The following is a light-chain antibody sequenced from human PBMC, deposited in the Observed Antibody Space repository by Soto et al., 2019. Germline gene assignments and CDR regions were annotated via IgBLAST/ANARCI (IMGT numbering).Light chain of an antibody. Sequence: IQLTQPPSPLSASVGDRVTITCRASESMSNCLAWYQQKPGKAPKLLISGASSLQRGAPSRFIGRGSGTKYTLTISSLQPDDVATYYCQQYNSNSWTFGQGTKVDIK. V-gene: IGKV1-5*01. CDR3: QQYNSNSWT. J-gene: IGKJ1*01. CDR2: GAS. CDR1: ESMSNC.